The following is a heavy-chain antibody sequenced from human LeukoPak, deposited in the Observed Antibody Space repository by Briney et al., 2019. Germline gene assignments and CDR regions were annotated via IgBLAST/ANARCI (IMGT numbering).Heavy chain of an antibody. CDR3: ARHDDSTGSNAFDI. CDR2: IYYTGST. CDR1: GGSIGSYF. J-gene: IGHJ3*02. Sequence: SETLSLTCTVSGGSIGSYFWSWIRQPPGKGLEWIGYIYYTGSTNYNPSLKSRVTISVDTSKNQFSLKLNSVPAADTAVYYCARHDDSTGSNAFDIWGQGAMVTGSS. D-gene: IGHD3-22*01. V-gene: IGHV4-59*08.